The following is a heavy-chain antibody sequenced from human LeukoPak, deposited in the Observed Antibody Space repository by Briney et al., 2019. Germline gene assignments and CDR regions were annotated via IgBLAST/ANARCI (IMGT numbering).Heavy chain of an antibody. CDR2: INGDGSST. Sequence: GSLRLSCAGSGFSFRDYWVHWVRQAPGKGLVWVSRINGDGSSTTYADSVKGRFTISRDDAKNTVYLQMNNLRAEDTAVYYCARDQYYQLLLWGQGSLVTVSP. CDR3: ARDQYYQLLL. CDR1: GFSFRDYW. J-gene: IGHJ4*02. D-gene: IGHD2-2*01. V-gene: IGHV3-74*03.